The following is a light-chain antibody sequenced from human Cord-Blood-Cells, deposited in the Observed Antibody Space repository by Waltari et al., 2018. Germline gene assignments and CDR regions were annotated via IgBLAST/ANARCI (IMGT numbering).Light chain of an antibody. CDR2: AAS. J-gene: IGKJ4*01. CDR3: QQLNSYPLT. V-gene: IGKV1-9*01. Sequence: DSQLTQSPSFLSASVGERVTITCRASQGISSYLAWYQQKPGKAPKLLIYAASTLQSGVPSRFSGSGSGTEFTLTISSLQPEDFATYYCQQLNSYPLTFGGGTKVEIK. CDR1: QGISSY.